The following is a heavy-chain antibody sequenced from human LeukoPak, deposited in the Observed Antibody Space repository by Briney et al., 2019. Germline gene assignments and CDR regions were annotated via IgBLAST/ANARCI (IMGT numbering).Heavy chain of an antibody. Sequence: NPGGSLRLSCAASGFTFSSYSMNWVRQAPGKGLEWVSSISSSSSYIYYADSVKGRFTISRDNAKNSLYLQMNSLRAEDTAVYYCARGYPDSSGWNYFDYRGQGTLVTVSS. CDR3: ARGYPDSSGWNYFDY. J-gene: IGHJ4*02. V-gene: IGHV3-21*01. D-gene: IGHD6-19*01. CDR1: GFTFSSYS. CDR2: ISSSSSYI.